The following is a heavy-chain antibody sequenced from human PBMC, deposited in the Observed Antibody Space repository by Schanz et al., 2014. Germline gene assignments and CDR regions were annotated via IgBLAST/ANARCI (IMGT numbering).Heavy chain of an antibody. D-gene: IGHD1-1*01. CDR3: VKDPDKYNWNDVEGMDV. Sequence: QVQLVESGGGVVQPGRSLRLSCAASGFTFSKYGVHWVRQAPGKGLEWVAVIWYNGSNKYYADSVRGRFTISRDNPKKTLYLQMKSLRVEDTAVYYCVKDPDKYNWNDVEGMDVWGPGTTVTVSS. CDR2: IWYNGSNK. J-gene: IGHJ6*01. V-gene: IGHV3-33*06. CDR1: GFTFSKYG.